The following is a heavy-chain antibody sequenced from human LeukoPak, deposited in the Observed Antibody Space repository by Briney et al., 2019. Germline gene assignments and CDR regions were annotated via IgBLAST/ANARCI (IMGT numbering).Heavy chain of an antibody. CDR3: AREIDRDDYNRFFDY. CDR2: INAGNGNT. J-gene: IGHJ4*02. Sequence: ASVKVSCKASGYTFTSYGISWARQAPGQRLEWMGWINAGNGNTKYSQKFQGRVTITRDTSASTAYMEMRSLRSEDTAVYYCAREIDRDDYNRFFDYWGQGTLVTVSS. D-gene: IGHD5-24*01. CDR1: GYTFTSYG. V-gene: IGHV1-3*01.